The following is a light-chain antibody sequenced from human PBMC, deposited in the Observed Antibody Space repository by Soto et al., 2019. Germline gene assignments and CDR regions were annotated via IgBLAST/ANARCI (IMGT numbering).Light chain of an antibody. CDR2: LAS. CDR3: LHHNAYPPV. CDR1: QHITND. J-gene: IGKJ2*01. V-gene: IGKV1-17*01. Sequence: DLQMTQSPSSLSASVGDTVTITCRASQHITNDCAWYQQKAGRAPKCLILLASRLQTGVPSRFSGSGSGTEFTLTISSLQPEDFATYYCLHHNAYPPVFGQGTKVEIK.